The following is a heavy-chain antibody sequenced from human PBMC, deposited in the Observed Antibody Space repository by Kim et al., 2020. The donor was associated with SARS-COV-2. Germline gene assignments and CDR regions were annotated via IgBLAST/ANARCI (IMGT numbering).Heavy chain of an antibody. CDR2: IDPSDSYT. D-gene: IGHD6-19*01. V-gene: IGHV5-10-1*01. CDR1: GYSFTSYW. Sequence: GESLKISCKGSGYSFTSYWISWVRQMPGKGLEWMGRIDPSDSYTNYSPSFQGHVTISADKSISTAYLQWSSLKASDTAMYYCARQLFIRYSNGDYWGQGTLVTVSS. CDR3: ARQLFIRYSNGDY. J-gene: IGHJ4*02.